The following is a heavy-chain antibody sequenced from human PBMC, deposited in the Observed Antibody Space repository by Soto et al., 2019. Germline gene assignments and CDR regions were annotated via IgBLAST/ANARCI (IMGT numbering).Heavy chain of an antibody. V-gene: IGHV3-11*06. CDR1: GFSFSDSY. J-gene: IGHJ6*02. D-gene: IGHD3-10*01. CDR2: ISGSSGYT. CDR3: ARDRGGYGPPDV. Sequence: QVQLVESGGGLVKPGGSLRLSCAASGFSFSDSYKSWVRRAPGKGLEWVAYISGSSGYTGYADSVKGRFTISRDNAKNSLYLQMNSLRVEDTAVYYCARDRGGYGPPDVWGQGTTVTVSS.